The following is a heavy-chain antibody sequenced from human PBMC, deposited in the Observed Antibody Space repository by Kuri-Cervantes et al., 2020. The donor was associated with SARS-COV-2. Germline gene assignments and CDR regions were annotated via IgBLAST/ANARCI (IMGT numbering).Heavy chain of an antibody. V-gene: IGHV3-30*18. D-gene: IGHD6-19*01. CDR2: ISYDGSNK. J-gene: IGHJ5*02. CDR3: AKSSGTADGGFDP. CDR1: GITFSSYG. Sequence: GGSLRLSCAASGITFSSYGMHWVRQAPGKGLEWVAVISYDGSNKYYADSVKGRFTISRDNSKNTLYLQMNSLRAEDTAVYYCAKSSGTADGGFDPWGQGTLVTVSS.